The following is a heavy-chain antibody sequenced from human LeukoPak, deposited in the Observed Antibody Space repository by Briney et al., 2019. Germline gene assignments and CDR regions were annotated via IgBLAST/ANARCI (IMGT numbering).Heavy chain of an antibody. J-gene: IGHJ4*02. Sequence: PGGSLRLSCAASGFTFSSYWMSWVRQAPGKGLEWVANIKQDGSEKYYVDSVKGRFTISRDNAKNSLYLQMNSLRAEDTAVYYCAKDRPFTLPPLYYFDYWGQGTLVTVSS. CDR3: AKDRPFTLPPLYYFDY. CDR2: IKQDGSEK. D-gene: IGHD2-21*02. V-gene: IGHV3-7*03. CDR1: GFTFSSYW.